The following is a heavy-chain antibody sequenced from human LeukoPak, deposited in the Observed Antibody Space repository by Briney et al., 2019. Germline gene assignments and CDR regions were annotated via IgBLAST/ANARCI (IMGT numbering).Heavy chain of an antibody. CDR2: INHSGGT. Sequence: SETLSLTCAVYGGSFSGYYWSWIRQPPGKGLEWIGEINHSGGTNYNPSLKSRVTISVDTSKNQFSLKLSSVTAADTAVYYCASFPVYYYYDSSGLRYYFDYWGQGTLVTVSS. D-gene: IGHD3-22*01. J-gene: IGHJ4*02. CDR1: GGSFSGYY. CDR3: ASFPVYYYYDSSGLRYYFDY. V-gene: IGHV4-34*01.